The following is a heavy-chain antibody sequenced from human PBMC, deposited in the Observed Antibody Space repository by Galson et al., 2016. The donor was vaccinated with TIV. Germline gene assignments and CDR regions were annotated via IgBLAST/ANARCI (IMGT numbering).Heavy chain of an antibody. J-gene: IGHJ4*02. Sequence: SLRLSCAASGFRFNSYAMNWVRQAPGKGLEWVSSIGGTGGSTYYADSVKGRFTISRDGYKDTVYLQMNSLRAGDTAIYFCAKDRQWIPSSLDYWGQGILVTVSS. CDR2: IGGTGGST. CDR1: GFRFNSYA. D-gene: IGHD5-18*01. V-gene: IGHV3-23*01. CDR3: AKDRQWIPSSLDY.